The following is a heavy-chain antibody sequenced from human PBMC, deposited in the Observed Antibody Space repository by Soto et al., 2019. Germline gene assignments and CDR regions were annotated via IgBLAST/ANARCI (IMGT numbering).Heavy chain of an antibody. CDR3: AREVDPYYGGNSLSLDY. CDR2: IIPKFGTT. CDR1: GGSFSTYG. J-gene: IGHJ4*02. Sequence: QVQLVQSGAEVKKPGSSVKVSCKASGGSFSTYGINWVRLAPGQGLEWMGGIIPKFGTTNYAQKFRGRVTITADESTTTAYKELKYLRSEDTAVYFCAREVDPYYGGNSLSLDYWGQGTLVTVSS. V-gene: IGHV1-69*13. D-gene: IGHD4-17*01.